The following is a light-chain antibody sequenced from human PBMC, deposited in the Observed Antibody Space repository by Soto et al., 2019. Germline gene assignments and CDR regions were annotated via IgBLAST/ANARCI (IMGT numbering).Light chain of an antibody. Sequence: QSVLTQPPSASGTPGQRVTISCSGSSSNIGSNPVNWYQQLPGTAPKLLIHSDNHRPSGVPDRFSGSKSGTSASLAIRGLQSADEADYYCSTWDDSLNGVVFGGGTKVTVL. V-gene: IGLV1-44*01. CDR1: SSNIGSNP. J-gene: IGLJ2*01. CDR2: SDN. CDR3: STWDDSLNGVV.